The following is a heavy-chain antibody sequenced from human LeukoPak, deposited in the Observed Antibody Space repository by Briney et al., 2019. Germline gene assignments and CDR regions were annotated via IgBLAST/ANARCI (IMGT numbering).Heavy chain of an antibody. D-gene: IGHD4-11*01. CDR1: GGSISGYY. CDR2: IYYSGGT. CDR3: ARLRGNYFPDY. V-gene: IGHV4-59*01. Sequence: SETLSLTCAVSGGSISGYYWSWIRQPPGKGLEWIGYIYYSGGTNYNPSLKSRLTISVDTSRNQFSLNLGSVTAADTAVYYCARLRGNYFPDYLGQGAPVTVSS. J-gene: IGHJ4*01.